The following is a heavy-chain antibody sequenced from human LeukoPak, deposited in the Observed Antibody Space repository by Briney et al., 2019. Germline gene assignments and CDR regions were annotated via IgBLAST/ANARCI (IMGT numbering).Heavy chain of an antibody. V-gene: IGHV1-2*02. CDR3: ARSSGNYGDYYYYGMDV. D-gene: IGHD1-26*01. J-gene: IGHJ6*02. CDR2: INPNSGGT. Sequence: PGASVKVSCKASGYTFTGYYMHWVRQAPGQGPEWMGWINPNSGGTNYAQKFQGRVTMTRDTSISTAYMELSRLRSDDTAVYYCARSSGNYGDYYYYGMDVWGQGATVTVSS. CDR1: GYTFTGYY.